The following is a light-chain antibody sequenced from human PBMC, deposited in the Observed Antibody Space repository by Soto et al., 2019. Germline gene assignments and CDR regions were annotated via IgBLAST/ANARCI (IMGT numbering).Light chain of an antibody. J-gene: IGLJ1*01. CDR1: SSDIGAGYR. CDR3: QSYDSSLSGCV. V-gene: IGLV1-40*01. Sequence: QSVLTQPPSVSGAPGERVTISCTGSSSDIGAGYRVRWYQQVPGTAPKLLIYGNNNRPSGVPDRFSGSKSGTSASLAITGLQAEDEADYYCQSYDSSLSGCVFGTGTKLTVL. CDR2: GNN.